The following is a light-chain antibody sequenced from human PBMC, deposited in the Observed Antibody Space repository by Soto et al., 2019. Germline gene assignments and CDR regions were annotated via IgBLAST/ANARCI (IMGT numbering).Light chain of an antibody. CDR3: QQFYSAPFT. CDR2: TAS. Sequence: DIQMTQSPSSLSASVGDRVTITCRSSQSISTYLNWYQQKPGKAPKLLIYTASCLQSGVPSRFSGSGSGTDFTLTISSLQPEDIATYYCQQFYSAPFTFGPGTTVDIK. CDR1: QSISTY. V-gene: IGKV1-39*01. J-gene: IGKJ3*01.